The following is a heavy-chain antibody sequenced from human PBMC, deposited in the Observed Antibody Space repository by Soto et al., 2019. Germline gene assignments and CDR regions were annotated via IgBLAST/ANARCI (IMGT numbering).Heavy chain of an antibody. CDR1: GFTFSDYY. D-gene: IGHD6-13*01. Sequence: PGGSLRLSCAASGFTFSDYYMSWIRQAPGKGLEWVSYIISRSSTIFYADSVKGRFTISRDNVKNSLFLQMNSLRAEDTAVYYCARPSLASSIAAAGPFPFDIWGQGTKVTVSS. J-gene: IGHJ3*02. CDR2: IISRSSTI. V-gene: IGHV3-11*04. CDR3: ARPSLASSIAAAGPFPFDI.